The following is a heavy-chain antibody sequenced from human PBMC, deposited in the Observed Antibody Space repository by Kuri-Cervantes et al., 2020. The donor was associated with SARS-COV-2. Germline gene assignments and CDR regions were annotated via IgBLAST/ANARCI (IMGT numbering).Heavy chain of an antibody. Sequence: LVKVSCKASGDTFTYRFLHWVRQAPGQEPEWMGWITPFNGNTKYAQKFQDRVTITSDRSMNTAYMELSSLRSEDTAMYYCARSGPGAISREECDLDIWDQGTMVTVSS. V-gene: IGHV1-45*02. D-gene: IGHD7-27*01. J-gene: IGHJ3*02. CDR3: ARSGPGAISREECDLDI. CDR2: ITPFNGNT. CDR1: GDTFTYRF.